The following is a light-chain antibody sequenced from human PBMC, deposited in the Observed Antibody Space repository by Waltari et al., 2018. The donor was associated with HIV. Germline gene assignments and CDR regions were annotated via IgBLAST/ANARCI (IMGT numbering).Light chain of an antibody. CDR1: RSNIGSNT. V-gene: IGLV1-44*01. CDR2: SNN. CDR3: ATWDDSLNGPV. Sequence: QSVLTQPPSASGTPGQRVNISCSGSRSNIGSNTVNWYQQLPGTAPKLLIYSNNQRPSGVPDRFSGSKSGTSASLAISGLQSEVEADYYCATWDDSLNGPVFGGGTQLTVL. J-gene: IGLJ2*01.